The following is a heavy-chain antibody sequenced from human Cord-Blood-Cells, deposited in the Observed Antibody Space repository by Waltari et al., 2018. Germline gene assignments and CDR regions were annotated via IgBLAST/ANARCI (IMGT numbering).Heavy chain of an antibody. D-gene: IGHD1-1*01. J-gene: IGHJ6*03. V-gene: IGHV3-21*01. CDR2: ISSSSSYI. CDR1: GFTFSSYS. CDR3: ARDGPNTTPYYMDV. Sequence: EVQLVESGGGLVKPGGSLRLSCAASGFTFSSYSMNWVRQPPGKGLEWVSSISSSSSYIYYADSVKGRFTISRDNAKNSLYLQMNSLRAEDTAVYYCARDGPNTTPYYMDVWGKGTTVTVSS.